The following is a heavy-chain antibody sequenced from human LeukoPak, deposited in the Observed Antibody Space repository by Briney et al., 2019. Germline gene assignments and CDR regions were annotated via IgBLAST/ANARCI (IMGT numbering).Heavy chain of an antibody. CDR3: ARGPYQNYYDSSGSPVDY. CDR2: INHSVRT. Sequence: PSQTLSLTCAVDGGSFSVYYWSWIRQPPGKGLEWIGEINHSVRTNYNPSSKSRLPISVATSKHQLSLKPSSVTAADTAVYYCARGPYQNYYDSSGSPVDYWGQGTLVTVSS. J-gene: IGHJ4*02. D-gene: IGHD3-22*01. CDR1: GGSFSVYY. V-gene: IGHV4-34*01.